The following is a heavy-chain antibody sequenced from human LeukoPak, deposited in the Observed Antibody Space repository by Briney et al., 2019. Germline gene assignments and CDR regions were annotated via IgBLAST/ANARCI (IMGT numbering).Heavy chain of an antibody. CDR3: ARALVDYYDSSGYYHPDWYFDL. Sequence: PSETLSLTCDVSGYSISSGYYWGWIRQPPGKGLEWIGRIYTSGSTNYNPSLKSRVTISVDTSKNQFSLKLSSVTAADTAVYYCARALVDYYDSSGYYHPDWYFDLWGRGTLATVSS. CDR1: GYSISSGYY. J-gene: IGHJ2*01. D-gene: IGHD3-22*01. CDR2: IYTSGST. V-gene: IGHV4-38-2*01.